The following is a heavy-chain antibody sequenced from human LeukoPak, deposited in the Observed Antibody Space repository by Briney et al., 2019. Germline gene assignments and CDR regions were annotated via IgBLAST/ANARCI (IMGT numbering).Heavy chain of an antibody. CDR2: INHSGST. CDR1: GGSFSGYY. J-gene: IGHJ6*03. Sequence: PSETLSLTCAVYGGSFSGYYWSWIRQPPGKGLEWIGEINHSGSTNYNPSLKSRVTISVDTSKNQFSLKLSSVTAADTAVYYCARHYPSYPHSSGWYSRSRMDVWGKGTTVTISS. CDR3: ARHYPSYPHSSGWYSRSRMDV. D-gene: IGHD6-19*01. V-gene: IGHV4-34*01.